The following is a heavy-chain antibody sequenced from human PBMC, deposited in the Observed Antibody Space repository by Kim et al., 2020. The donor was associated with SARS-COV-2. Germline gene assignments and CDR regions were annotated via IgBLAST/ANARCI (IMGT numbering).Heavy chain of an antibody. CDR3: ASHRATIRDIDY. J-gene: IGHJ4*02. D-gene: IGHD5-12*01. V-gene: IGHV4-39*01. CDR2: IYYSGST. Sequence: SETLSLTCTVSGGSISSSSYYWGWLRQPPGKGLEWIGSIYYSGSTYYNPSLKSRVTISVDTSKNQFSLKLSSVTAADAAVYYCASHRATIRDIDYWGQGTLVTVSS. CDR1: GGSISSSSYY.